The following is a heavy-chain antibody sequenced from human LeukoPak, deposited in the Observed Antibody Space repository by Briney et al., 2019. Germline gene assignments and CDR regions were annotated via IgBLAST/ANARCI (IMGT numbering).Heavy chain of an antibody. V-gene: IGHV3-23*01. D-gene: IGHD4-17*01. J-gene: IGHJ3*01. Sequence: HSGGSLRLSCVGSDFTFANYAMTWVRLTPGKGLEWVSSIKGSGSYAMYADSVSGRFTTSRDNSRNTIFLQTTSLRAEDTAIYYCGRDPNGDYIGAFEFWGLGTLVSVSS. CDR1: DFTFANYA. CDR2: IKGSGSYA. CDR3: GRDPNGDYIGAFEF.